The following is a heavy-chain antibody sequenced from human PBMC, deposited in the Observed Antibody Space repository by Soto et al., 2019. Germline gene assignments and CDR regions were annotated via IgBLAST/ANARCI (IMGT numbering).Heavy chain of an antibody. CDR3: ARVVGYCSGGSCYRGFDP. CDR2: IYYSGST. Sequence: QVQLQESGPGLVKPSETLSLTCTVSGGSISSYYWSWIRQPPGKGLEWIGYIYYSGSTNYNPSLKSRVTISVDTYKNQLSLKLSSVTAADTAVYYCARVVGYCSGGSCYRGFDPWGQGTLVTVSS. J-gene: IGHJ5*02. V-gene: IGHV4-59*01. CDR1: GGSISSYY. D-gene: IGHD2-15*01.